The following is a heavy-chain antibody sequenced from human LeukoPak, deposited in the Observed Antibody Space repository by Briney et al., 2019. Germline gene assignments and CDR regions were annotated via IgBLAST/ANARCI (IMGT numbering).Heavy chain of an antibody. CDR1: GFRFSSFG. CDR3: ARDSDYSGNGNGDWFDP. J-gene: IGHJ5*02. Sequence: ASVNVSCKASGFRFSSFGISWVRQAPGQGFEWMGWISNYFGVTHYAEKFEDRVNMTIDKSTTTAYMELRSLRYDDTAIYYCARDSDYSGNGNGDWFDPWGQGTVVIVSS. V-gene: IGHV1-18*04. D-gene: IGHD4-11*01. CDR2: ISNYFGVT.